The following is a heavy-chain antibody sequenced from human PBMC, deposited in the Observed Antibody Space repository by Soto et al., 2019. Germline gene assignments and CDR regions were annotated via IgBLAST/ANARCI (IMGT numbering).Heavy chain of an antibody. CDR2: IIPISGTA. V-gene: IGHV1-69*01. D-gene: IGHD2-2*01. J-gene: IGHJ6*02. CDR1: GGTFSSYA. Sequence: QVQLVQSGAEVKKPGSSVKVSCKASGGTFSSYAISWVRQAPGQGLEWMGGIIPISGTANYAQKFQGRVPITAYESTSTAYMELSSLRSEDTAVYYCARSQGSSTSLELYYYYYYGMDVWGQGTTVTVAS. CDR3: ARSQGSSTSLELYYYYYYGMDV.